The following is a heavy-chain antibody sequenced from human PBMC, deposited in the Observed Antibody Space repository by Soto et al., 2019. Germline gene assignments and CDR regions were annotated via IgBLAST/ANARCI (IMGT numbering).Heavy chain of an antibody. D-gene: IGHD3-22*01. CDR2: IYYSGST. J-gene: IGHJ4*02. V-gene: IGHV4-31*03. Sequence: LSLTCTVSGGSISSGGYYWSWIRQHPGKGLEWIGYIYYSGSTYYNPSLKSRVTISVDTSKNQFSLKLSSVTAADTAVYYCARGDSGYYDSSGYYSYWGQGTLVTVSS. CDR1: GGSISSGGYY. CDR3: ARGDSGYYDSSGYYSY.